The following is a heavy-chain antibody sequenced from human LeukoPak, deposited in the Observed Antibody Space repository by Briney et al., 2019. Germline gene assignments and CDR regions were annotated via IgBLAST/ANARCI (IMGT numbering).Heavy chain of an antibody. D-gene: IGHD3-22*01. CDR3: VKDDSYFYDISGGDY. J-gene: IGHJ4*02. CDR1: GFTFSSYI. Sequence: GGSLRLSCSASGFTFSSYIMHWVRQAPGKGVEYFSAITSNGANTYYADSVKGRFTISRDNSKNTLYLQMSSLRAEDTAVYYCVKDDSYFYDISGGDYWGQGTLVTVSS. CDR2: ITSNGANT. V-gene: IGHV3-64D*09.